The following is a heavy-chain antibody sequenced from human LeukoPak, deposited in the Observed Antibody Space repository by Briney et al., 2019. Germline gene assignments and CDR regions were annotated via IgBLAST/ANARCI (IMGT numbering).Heavy chain of an antibody. V-gene: IGHV3-43D*04. Sequence: GGSLRPSCAASGFTFDDYAMHWVRQAPGKGLEWVSLISWDGGSTYYADSVKGRFTISRDNSKNSLYLQMDSLRAEDTALYYCAKAGSSEAAAYFDYWGQGTLVTVSS. CDR1: GFTFDDYA. D-gene: IGHD6-13*01. CDR3: AKAGSSEAAAYFDY. J-gene: IGHJ4*02. CDR2: ISWDGGST.